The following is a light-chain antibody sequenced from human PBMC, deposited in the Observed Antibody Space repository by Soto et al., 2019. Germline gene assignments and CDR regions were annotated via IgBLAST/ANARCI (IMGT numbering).Light chain of an antibody. CDR2: RIS. J-gene: IGKJ4*01. CDR1: QSLVHSDGNTY. V-gene: IGKV2-24*01. CDR3: MQATQYPLT. Sequence: DIVMTQTPLSSPVTLGQPASISCRSSQSLVHSDGNTYLSWLHQRPGQAPRVLIYRISNRFSGVPDRFSGRGAGADFTLKISRVEAEDVGVYYCMQATQYPLTFGGGTTVEIK.